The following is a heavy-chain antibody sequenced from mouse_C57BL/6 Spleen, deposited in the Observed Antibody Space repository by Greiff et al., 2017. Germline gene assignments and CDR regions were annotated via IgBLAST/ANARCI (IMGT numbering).Heavy chain of an antibody. CDR2: INPNYGTT. CDR3: ARKGVITTVSAKGYYFDY. V-gene: IGHV1-39*01. CDR1: GYSFTDYN. J-gene: IGHJ2*01. Sequence: LQQSGPELVKPGASVKISCKASGYSFTDYNMNWVKQSNGKSLEWIGVINPNYGTTSYNQKFKGKATLTVDQSSSTAYMQLNSLTSEDSAVYYCARKGVITTVSAKGYYFDYWGQGTTLTVSS. D-gene: IGHD1-1*01.